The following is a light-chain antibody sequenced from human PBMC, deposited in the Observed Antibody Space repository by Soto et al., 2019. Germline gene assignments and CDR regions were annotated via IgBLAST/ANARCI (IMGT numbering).Light chain of an antibody. CDR1: SSNIGNNY. V-gene: IGLV1-51*01. CDR3: GTWDSSLSAGL. CDR2: DND. J-gene: IGLJ2*01. Sequence: QSALTQPPSVSAAPGQKVTISCSGSSSNIGNNYVSWYQQLPGTAPKLLIYDNDQRPSGIPDRFSGSKSGTSATLGITALQTGDEADYYCGTWDSSLSAGLFGGGTKLTVL.